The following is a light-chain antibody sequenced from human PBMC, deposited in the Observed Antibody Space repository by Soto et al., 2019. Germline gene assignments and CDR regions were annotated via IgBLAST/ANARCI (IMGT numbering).Light chain of an antibody. J-gene: IGLJ1*01. CDR2: EVN. V-gene: IGLV2-14*01. CDR1: SSDVGGYTY. Sequence: QSALTQPASVSGSPRQPITISCTGASSDVGGYTYVSWYQQHPGKAPKLMIYEVNNRPSGVSHRFSGSKSGNTASLTISGLQAEDEADYYCSSYTSSSTLYVFGTGTKVTVL. CDR3: SSYTSSSTLYV.